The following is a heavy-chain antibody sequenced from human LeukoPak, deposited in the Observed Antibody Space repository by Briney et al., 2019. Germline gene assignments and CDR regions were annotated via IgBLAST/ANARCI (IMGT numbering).Heavy chain of an antibody. CDR3: VRSKSGAYGWFDP. CDR2: IYYTGNT. D-gene: IGHD2-15*01. J-gene: IGHJ5*02. V-gene: IGHV4-59*01. CDR1: GGSISGYF. Sequence: PSETLSLTCTVSGGSISGYFWTWIRQPPRQGLEWIGYIYYTGNTNYNPSLKSRVTISIDTSKNHFSLNVNSVTAADAAVYYCVRSKSGAYGWFDPWGPGTLVTVSS.